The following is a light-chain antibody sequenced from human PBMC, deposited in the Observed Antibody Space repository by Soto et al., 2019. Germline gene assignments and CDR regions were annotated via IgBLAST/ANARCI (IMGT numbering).Light chain of an antibody. V-gene: IGKV3-20*01. CDR2: GAS. CDR1: QSVTSSS. J-gene: IGKJ1*01. Sequence: EIVLTQSPGTLSLSPGERATLSCRATQSVTSSSLAWYQQKPGQAPRLLIYGASSSAAGIPDRFSGSGSGTDFTLTISRLEPEDFAVYYCQQSGTSPKTFGQGTKVEIK. CDR3: QQSGTSPKT.